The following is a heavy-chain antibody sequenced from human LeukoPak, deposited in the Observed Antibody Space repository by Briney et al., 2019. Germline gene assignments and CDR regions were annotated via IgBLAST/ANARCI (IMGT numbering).Heavy chain of an antibody. CDR2: ISGSGGNT. CDR3: AKLPVTTALYYFDY. J-gene: IGHJ4*02. Sequence: GGSLRLSCAASGFSFSSYAMSWVRQAPGKGMELVSAISGSGGNTYYADSVKGRFTISRDNSKNTLYLQMNSLRAEDTAVYYCAKLPVTTALYYFDYWGQGTLVTVSS. D-gene: IGHD4-17*01. V-gene: IGHV3-23*01. CDR1: GFSFSSYA.